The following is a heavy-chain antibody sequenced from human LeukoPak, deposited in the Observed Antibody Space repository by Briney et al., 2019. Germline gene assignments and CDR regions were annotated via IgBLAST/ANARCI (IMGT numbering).Heavy chain of an antibody. J-gene: IGHJ4*02. CDR2: INHSGST. CDR3: ARQTYYYDSSGYPRAYYFDY. V-gene: IGHV4-34*01. CDR1: GGSFSGYY. D-gene: IGHD3-22*01. Sequence: SETLSLTCAVYGGSFSGYYWSWIRQPPGKGLEWIGEINHSGSTNYNPSLKSRVTISVDTSKNQFSLKLSSVTAADTAVYYCARQTYYYDSSGYPRAYYFDYWGQGTLVTVSS.